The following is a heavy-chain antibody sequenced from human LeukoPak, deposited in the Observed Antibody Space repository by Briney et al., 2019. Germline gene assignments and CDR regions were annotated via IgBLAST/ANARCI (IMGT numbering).Heavy chain of an antibody. V-gene: IGHV1-69*06. CDR3: ARDAQWELRAFDV. CDR2: IIPIFGTA. J-gene: IGHJ3*01. CDR1: GGTFSSYA. Sequence: ASVKVSCKASGGTFSSYAISWVRQAPGQGLEWMGGIIPIFGTANYAQKFEGRVTITADKSTNTTYMEISSLTSDDTAVYYCARDAQWELRAFDVWGQGTMVIVSS. D-gene: IGHD1-26*01.